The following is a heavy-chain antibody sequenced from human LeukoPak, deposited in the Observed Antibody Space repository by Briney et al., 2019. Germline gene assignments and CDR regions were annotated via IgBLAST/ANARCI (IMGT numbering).Heavy chain of an antibody. J-gene: IGHJ4*02. CDR1: GFTFSSFA. Sequence: PGRSLRLSCAASGFTFSSFAMHWVRQAPGKGLEWVSYMSSTGDIIYYAGSVKGRFTISRDNAKNSLYLQMDSLRAEDTAVYYCARDDGGRHTSSLDYWGQGTLVAVSS. D-gene: IGHD6-6*01. CDR3: ARDDGGRHTSSLDY. CDR2: MSSTGDII. V-gene: IGHV3-48*03.